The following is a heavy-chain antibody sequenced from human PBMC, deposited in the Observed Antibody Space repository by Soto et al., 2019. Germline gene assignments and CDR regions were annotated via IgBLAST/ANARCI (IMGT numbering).Heavy chain of an antibody. CDR2: IRSKANSYAT. CDR1: GFTFSGSA. V-gene: IGHV3-73*02. CDR3: NGVGRYYGLDV. Sequence: DVQLVESGGGLVQPGGSLKLSCAASGFTFSGSAMHWVRQAPGKGLEWVGRIRSKANSYATAYAASVKGRFTISRDDSKNTAYLQMNSLKTEDAAVYYCNGVGRYYGLDVWGQGTTVTVSS. J-gene: IGHJ6*02.